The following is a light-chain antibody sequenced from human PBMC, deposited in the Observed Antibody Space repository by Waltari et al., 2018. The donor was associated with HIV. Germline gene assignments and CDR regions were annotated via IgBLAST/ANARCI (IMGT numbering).Light chain of an antibody. V-gene: IGKV1-33*01. CDR1: QDISKS. CDR2: DAS. Sequence: DIQMTQSPSSLSASVGDRVTITCQASQDISKSLNWYQQKPGKAPKLLIYDASNLETGVPSRFSGSGSGTDFSFTISSLQAEDIARYFCQQYDNFPYTFGQGTKLEI. J-gene: IGKJ2*01. CDR3: QQYDNFPYT.